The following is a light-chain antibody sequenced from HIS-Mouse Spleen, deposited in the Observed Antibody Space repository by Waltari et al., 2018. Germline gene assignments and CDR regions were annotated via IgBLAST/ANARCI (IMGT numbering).Light chain of an antibody. CDR1: QGISSA. Sequence: ALQLTQSPSSLSASVGDSVTITCRASQGISSALAWYQQKPGKAHKHLIYDDSSLESGVPSRFSGSGSGTDFTLTISSLQPEDFATYYCQQFNSYPALTFGGGTKVEIK. CDR3: QQFNSYPALT. V-gene: IGKV1-13*02. CDR2: DDS. J-gene: IGKJ4*01.